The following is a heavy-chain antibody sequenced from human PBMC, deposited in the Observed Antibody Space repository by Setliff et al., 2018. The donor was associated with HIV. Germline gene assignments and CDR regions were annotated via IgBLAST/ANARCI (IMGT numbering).Heavy chain of an antibody. J-gene: IGHJ5*02. Sequence: SETLSLTCAVYGGSFSGYYWSWIRQPPGKGLEWIGEINHSGNINYTPSLKSRVTISVDTSKNQFSPKLTSVSAADTAVYYCARGVVLMGITTRWFDPWGQGTLVTVSS. V-gene: IGHV4-34*01. CDR1: GGSFSGYY. CDR2: INHSGNI. D-gene: IGHD3-22*01. CDR3: ARGVVLMGITTRWFDP.